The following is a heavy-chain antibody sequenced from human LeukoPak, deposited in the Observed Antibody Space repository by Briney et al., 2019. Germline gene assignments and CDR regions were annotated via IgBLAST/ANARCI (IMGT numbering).Heavy chain of an antibody. Sequence: GGSLRLSCAVSGITLSNYGMSWVRKAPGKGLEWVAGISDSGGSTNYADSVKGRFTISRDNPKNTLYLQMNSLRAEDTAVYFCAKRGVVIRVILVGFHKEAYYFDSWGQGALVTVSS. CDR2: ISDSGGST. J-gene: IGHJ4*02. D-gene: IGHD3-22*01. CDR3: AKRGVVIRVILVGFHKEAYYFDS. CDR1: GITLSNYG. V-gene: IGHV3-23*01.